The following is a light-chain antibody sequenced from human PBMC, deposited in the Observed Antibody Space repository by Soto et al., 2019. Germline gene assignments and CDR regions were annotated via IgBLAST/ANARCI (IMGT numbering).Light chain of an antibody. J-gene: IGKJ2*01. CDR2: DAS. V-gene: IGKV3-11*01. CDR3: QQRSTWT. CDR1: QSVSSY. Sequence: EIVLTQSPATLSLSPGEKATLSCRASQSVSSYLAWYQQKPGQAPRLLIYDASNRATGIPARFSGSGSGTDFTLTISSLEPEDFAVYYCQQRSTWTFGQGTKLEIK.